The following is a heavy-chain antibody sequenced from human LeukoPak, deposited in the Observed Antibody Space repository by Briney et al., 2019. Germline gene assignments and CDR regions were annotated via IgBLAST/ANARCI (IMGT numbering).Heavy chain of an antibody. Sequence: SETLSLTCAVYGGSFSGYYWSWIRQPPGKGLEWIGEINHSGSTNYNPSLKSRVTISVDTSKNQFSLKLSSVTAADTAVYYCARHLGCSSTSCHDTSGAFDIWGQGTMVTVSS. D-gene: IGHD2-2*01. V-gene: IGHV4-34*01. J-gene: IGHJ3*02. CDR2: INHSGST. CDR1: GGSFSGYY. CDR3: ARHLGCSSTSCHDTSGAFDI.